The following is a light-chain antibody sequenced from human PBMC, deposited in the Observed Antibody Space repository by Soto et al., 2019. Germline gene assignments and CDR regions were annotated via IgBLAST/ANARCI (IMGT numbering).Light chain of an antibody. J-gene: IGKJ3*01. CDR3: QHYNNWPFT. CDR1: QSVSSN. CDR2: GAS. Sequence: EIVMTQSPATLSVSPGERATLSCRASQSVSSNLAWYQQKPGQAPRLLIYGASTRATGISVSFSGSGSGTEFTLTISSLQSEDFAVYYCQHYNNWPFTFGPGTKVDIK. V-gene: IGKV3-15*01.